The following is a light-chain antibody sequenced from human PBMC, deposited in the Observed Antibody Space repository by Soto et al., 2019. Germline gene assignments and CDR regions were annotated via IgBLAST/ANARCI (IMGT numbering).Light chain of an antibody. J-gene: IGKJ1*01. CDR2: DAS. V-gene: IGKV1-5*01. Sequence: DIQMTQSPSTLSPSVGDRVTITCRASQSISSWLAWYQQKPGKAPRLLIYDASYLERGVPSRFSGSGSGTEFTLTISDLQADDLANYYCQQYNNFWTFGPGTKVEI. CDR1: QSISSW. CDR3: QQYNNFWT.